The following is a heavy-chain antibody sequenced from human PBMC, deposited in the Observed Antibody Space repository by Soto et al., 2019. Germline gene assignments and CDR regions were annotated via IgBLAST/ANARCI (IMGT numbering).Heavy chain of an antibody. Sequence: PGESLKISCKGSGYSFTSYWISWVRQMPGKGLEWMGRIDPSDSYTNYSPSFQGHVTISADKSISTAYLQWSSLKASDTAMYYCARQSGITMVRGVIINWFDPWGQGALGTV. CDR2: IDPSDSYT. V-gene: IGHV5-10-1*01. J-gene: IGHJ5*02. CDR3: ARQSGITMVRGVIINWFDP. D-gene: IGHD3-10*01. CDR1: GYSFTSYW.